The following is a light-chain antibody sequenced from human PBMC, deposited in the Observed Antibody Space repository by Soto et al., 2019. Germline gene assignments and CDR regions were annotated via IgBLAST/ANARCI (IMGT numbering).Light chain of an antibody. CDR3: QQYGSSPT. Sequence: EIVLTQSPGTLSLSPGERATLSCRASQSVSSSYLAWYQQTPGGAPRLLISGASSRATGIPDRFSGSGSGTDFPLTISRLEPEDFAVYYCQQYGSSPTFGQGTKVEIK. CDR2: GAS. J-gene: IGKJ1*01. V-gene: IGKV3-20*01. CDR1: QSVSSSY.